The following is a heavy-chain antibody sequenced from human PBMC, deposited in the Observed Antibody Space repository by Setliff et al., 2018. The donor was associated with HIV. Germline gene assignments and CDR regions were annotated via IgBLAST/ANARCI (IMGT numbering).Heavy chain of an antibody. CDR1: GGSISSYY. J-gene: IGHJ6*02. CDR3: ARQGGYDFWSGYYPYYYGMDV. D-gene: IGHD3-3*01. V-gene: IGHV4-4*09. Sequence: SETLSLTCTVSGGSISSYYWSWIRQPPGKGLEWIGYIYTSGNTNYNPSLKSRVTISVDTSKNQFSLKLSSVTAADTAVYYCARQGGYDFWSGYYPYYYGMDVWGQGTTVTVSS. CDR2: IYTSGNT.